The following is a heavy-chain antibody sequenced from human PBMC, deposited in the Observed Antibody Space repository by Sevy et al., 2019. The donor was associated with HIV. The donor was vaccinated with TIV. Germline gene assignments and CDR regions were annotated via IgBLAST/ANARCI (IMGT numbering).Heavy chain of an antibody. CDR1: GFSFSNYA. CDR2: LIGGGSRT. Sequence: GGSLRLSCAASGFSFSNYAMSWVRQAPGKGLEWVSTLIGGGSRTYYADSVKGRFTISRDNSKNTLYLQMNSLRAEDTAVYYCARRGNYYGDAFDFWGQGTVVTVSS. CDR3: ARRGNYYGDAFDF. J-gene: IGHJ3*01. V-gene: IGHV3-23*01. D-gene: IGHD3-10*01.